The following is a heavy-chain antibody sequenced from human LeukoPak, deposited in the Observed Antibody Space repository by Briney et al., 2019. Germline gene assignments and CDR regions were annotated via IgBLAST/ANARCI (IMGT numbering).Heavy chain of an antibody. Sequence: GGSLRLSCAASGFTFSSYWMHWVRQTPGKGLMWVSRIKSDGSTIYAASVKGRFTISRDNAKNMVYLQMNSLRAEDTAMYYCARAITYFYGSVTYDWFDPWGQGTLVTVSS. CDR3: ARAITYFYGSVTYDWFDP. J-gene: IGHJ5*02. D-gene: IGHD3-10*01. CDR2: IKSDGST. CDR1: GFTFSSYW. V-gene: IGHV3-74*01.